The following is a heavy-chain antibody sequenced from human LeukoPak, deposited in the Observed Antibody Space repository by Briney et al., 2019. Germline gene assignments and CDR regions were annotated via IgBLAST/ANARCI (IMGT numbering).Heavy chain of an antibody. J-gene: IGHJ3*02. CDR3: SIGVVVTYAFEI. CDR1: GGTVSSYA. CDR2: VIPIFCTA. V-gene: IGHV1-69*05. Sequence: SVKVSCKGSGGTVSSYAISWVRQAAGQGRDWMGRVIPIFCTANFAQKFQGTGTIITDESPGPAYTELSRLRSEDTAWYFCSIGVVVTYAFEIWGHGTMVTVSS. D-gene: IGHD3-22*01.